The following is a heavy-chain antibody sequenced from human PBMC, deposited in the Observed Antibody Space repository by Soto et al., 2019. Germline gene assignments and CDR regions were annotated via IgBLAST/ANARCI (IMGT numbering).Heavy chain of an antibody. V-gene: IGHV3-30-3*01. Sequence: QVQLVESGGSVVQPGGSLRLSCAASGFTFSSYAMHWVRQAPGKGLEWVAVISYDGSNKYYADSVKGRFTISRDNSKNTLYLQMNSLRAEDTAVYYCASGAWGYNWNDYWGQGTLVTVSS. J-gene: IGHJ4*02. CDR2: ISYDGSNK. D-gene: IGHD1-1*01. CDR1: GFTFSSYA. CDR3: ASGAWGYNWNDY.